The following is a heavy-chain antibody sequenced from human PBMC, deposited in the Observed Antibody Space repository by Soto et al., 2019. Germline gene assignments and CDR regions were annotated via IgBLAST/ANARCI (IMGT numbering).Heavy chain of an antibody. CDR1: GYTFTSYG. J-gene: IGHJ5*02. D-gene: IGHD2-2*01. CDR2: ISAYNGNT. Sequence: QVQLVQSGAEVKKPGASVKVSCKASGYTFTSYGISWVRQAPGQGLEWIGCISAYNGNTNYAQKLQGRVTMTTDTSTSTAYMELRSLRSDDTAVYYCARDVVVVPAYNWFDPWGQGTLVTVSS. V-gene: IGHV1-18*04. CDR3: ARDVVVVPAYNWFDP.